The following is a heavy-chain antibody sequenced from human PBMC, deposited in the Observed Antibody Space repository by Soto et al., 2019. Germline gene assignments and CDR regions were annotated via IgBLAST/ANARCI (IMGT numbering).Heavy chain of an antibody. CDR3: AKYSSGYYYRFDY. Sequence: PGGSLRLACAASGFTFSSYAMSWVRQAPGKGLEWVSAISGSGGSTYYADSVKGRFTISRDNSKNTLYLQMNSLRAEDTAVYYCAKYSSGYYYRFDYWGQGTLVTVSS. V-gene: IGHV3-23*01. CDR1: GFTFSSYA. J-gene: IGHJ4*02. CDR2: ISGSGGST. D-gene: IGHD3-22*01.